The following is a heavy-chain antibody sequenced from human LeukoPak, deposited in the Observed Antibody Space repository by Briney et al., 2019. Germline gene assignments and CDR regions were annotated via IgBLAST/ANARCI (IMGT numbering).Heavy chain of an antibody. J-gene: IGHJ4*02. CDR2: IYYSGST. CDR3: ARGRDSSGYRTDY. Sequence: SETLSLTCTVSGGSISSYYWSWIRQPPGKGLEWIGYIYYSGSTNYNPSLKSRVTISVDTSENQFSLKLNSVTAADTAVYYCARGRDSSGYRTDYWGQGTLVTVSS. V-gene: IGHV4-59*01. D-gene: IGHD3-22*01. CDR1: GGSISSYY.